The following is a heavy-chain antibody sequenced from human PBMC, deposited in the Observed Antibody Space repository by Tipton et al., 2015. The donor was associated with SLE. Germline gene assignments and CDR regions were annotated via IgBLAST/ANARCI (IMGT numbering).Heavy chain of an antibody. CDR1: GFTFSNAW. D-gene: IGHD2-15*01. J-gene: IGHJ4*02. V-gene: IGHV3-15*01. Sequence: SLRLSCAASGFTFSNAWMSWVRQAPGKGLEWVGRIKSKTDGGTTDYAAPVKGRFTISRDDSKNTLYLQMNSLKTEDTAVYYCTTDSDGVARTEDYWGQGTLVTVSS. CDR3: TTDSDGVARTEDY. CDR2: IKSKTDGGTT.